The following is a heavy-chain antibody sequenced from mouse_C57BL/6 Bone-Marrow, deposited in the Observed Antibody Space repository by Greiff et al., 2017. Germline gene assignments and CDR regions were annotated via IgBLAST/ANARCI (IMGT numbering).Heavy chain of an antibody. CDR1: GFTFSSYG. J-gene: IGHJ2*01. CDR2: ISSGGSYT. CDR3: ARLDSSGYFDY. Sequence: EVMLVESGGDLVKPGGSLKLSCAASGFTFSSYGMSWVRQTPDKRLEWVATISSGGSYTYYPDSVKGRFTISRDNAKTTLYLQMSSLKSEDTAMYYCARLDSSGYFDYWGQGTTLTVSS. D-gene: IGHD3-2*02. V-gene: IGHV5-6*02.